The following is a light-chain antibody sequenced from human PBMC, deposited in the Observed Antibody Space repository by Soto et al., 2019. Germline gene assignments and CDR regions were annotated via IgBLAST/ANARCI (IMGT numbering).Light chain of an antibody. Sequence: DIQLTQSPSFLSASVGDRVTITCRASQGISSDLAWYQQNPGKAPKLLIYAASSLQTGVPSRFTGSGSGTEFTLTIDSPQPEDFATYYCQQSYTTPRITFGQGTRLEIK. V-gene: IGKV1-39*01. CDR1: QGISSD. J-gene: IGKJ5*01. CDR3: QQSYTTPRIT. CDR2: AAS.